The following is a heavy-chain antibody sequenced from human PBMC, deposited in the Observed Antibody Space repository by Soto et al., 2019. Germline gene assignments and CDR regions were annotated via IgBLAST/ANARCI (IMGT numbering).Heavy chain of an antibody. Sequence: EVQLVESGGGLVQPGGSLRLSCAASGFTFRNYDMHWVRQGTGKGLEWVSGISAAGDPDYADSVEGRFTISRENAQNSFFLQMNSLRVGDTAVYYCARTARDFYGLDVWGQGTTVIVSS. CDR3: ARTARDFYGLDV. J-gene: IGHJ6*02. V-gene: IGHV3-13*05. CDR1: GFTFRNYD. CDR2: ISAAGDP. D-gene: IGHD2-21*02.